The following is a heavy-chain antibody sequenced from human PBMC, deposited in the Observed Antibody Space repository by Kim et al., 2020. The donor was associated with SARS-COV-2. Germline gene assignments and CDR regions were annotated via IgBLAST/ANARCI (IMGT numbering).Heavy chain of an antibody. CDR2: IRSNSSTI. J-gene: IGHJ4*02. CDR3: ARERGYSGYDSGDIDY. D-gene: IGHD5-12*01. Sequence: GGSLRLSCAASGFTFSSYSMNWVRQAPGKGLEWVSYIRSNSSTIYYADSVKGRFTISRDNAKNSLYLQMNSLRDEDTAVYYCARERGYSGYDSGDIDYWGPGTLVTISS. CDR1: GFTFSSYS. V-gene: IGHV3-48*02.